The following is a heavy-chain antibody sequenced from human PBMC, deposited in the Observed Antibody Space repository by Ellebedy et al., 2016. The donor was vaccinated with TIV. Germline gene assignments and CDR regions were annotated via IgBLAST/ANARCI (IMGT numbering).Heavy chain of an antibody. V-gene: IGHV3-23*01. D-gene: IGHD3-22*01. Sequence: GGSLRLSCAASGFSFSAFAMHWVRQAPGKGLEWLSVISADGSSTYHADSVKGRFTTTRDNSKNTLYLQMSRLRTEDTAVYFCAKGSSSGFNYDRVGFEYWGQGTLVTVSS. CDR1: GFSFSAFA. J-gene: IGHJ4*02. CDR2: ISADGSST. CDR3: AKGSSSGFNYDRVGFEY.